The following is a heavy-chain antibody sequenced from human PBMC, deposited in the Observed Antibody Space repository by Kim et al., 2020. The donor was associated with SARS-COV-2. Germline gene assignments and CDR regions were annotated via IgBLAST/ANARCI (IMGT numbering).Heavy chain of an antibody. J-gene: IGHJ6*02. Sequence: LKSRVTISVDTSKNQFSLKLSSVTAADTAVYYCARTVVAATSYYYYGMDVWGQGTTVTVSS. CDR3: ARTVVAATSYYYYGMDV. D-gene: IGHD2-15*01. V-gene: IGHV4-59*01.